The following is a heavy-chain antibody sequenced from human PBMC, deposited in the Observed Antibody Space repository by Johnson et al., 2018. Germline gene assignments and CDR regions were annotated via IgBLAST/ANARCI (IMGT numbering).Heavy chain of an antibody. CDR3: ARAIVGKGYFQH. CDR2: IYYSGST. Sequence: QVQLQESGPGLVKPSETLSLTCTVSGGSISSYYWSWIRQPPGKGLEWIGYIYYSGSTNYNPPLKSRVTISVDTSKNQFSLKLGSVTAADTAVYYCARAIVGKGYFQHGGQGTLVTVSS. V-gene: IGHV4-59*01. CDR1: GGSISSYY. D-gene: IGHD1-26*01. J-gene: IGHJ1*01.